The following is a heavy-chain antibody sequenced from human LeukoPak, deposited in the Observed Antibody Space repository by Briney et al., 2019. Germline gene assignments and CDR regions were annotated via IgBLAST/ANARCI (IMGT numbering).Heavy chain of an antibody. CDR2: IKQDGSEK. CDR3: ARGEYYYDGGY. V-gene: IGHV3-7*04. J-gene: IGHJ4*02. Sequence: GEALRLSCAASGFTFSSYWMSWVRQAPGKGLEWVANIKQDGSEKYYVDSVKGRFTISRDNAKNSLFLQMSSLRAEETAVYYCARGEYYYDGGYWGQGTLVTVSS. D-gene: IGHD3-22*01. CDR1: GFTFSSYW.